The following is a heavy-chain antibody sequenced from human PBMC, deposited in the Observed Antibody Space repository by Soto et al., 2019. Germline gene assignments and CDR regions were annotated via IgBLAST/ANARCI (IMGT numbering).Heavy chain of an antibody. CDR1: GGTYSSLA. CDR3: ARDSRGANFDY. V-gene: IGHV1-69*13. D-gene: IGHD2-15*01. Sequence: SVKVSCKTSGGTYSSLAISWVRQAPGQGLEWMGGIIPFFGTANYAQNFQGRITITAEESTSTVYLELSSLRAEDAAIYCCARDSRGANFDYWGQGTLVTVSS. J-gene: IGHJ4*02. CDR2: IIPFFGTA.